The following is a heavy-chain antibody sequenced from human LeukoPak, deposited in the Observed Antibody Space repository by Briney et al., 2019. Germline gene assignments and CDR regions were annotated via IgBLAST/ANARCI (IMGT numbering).Heavy chain of an antibody. CDR1: GGSINSYY. CDR3: GRQGYTASYYFVGY. CDR2: IYPTGTT. V-gene: IGHV4-4*07. Sequence: SETLSLTCTVSGGSINSYYWGWVRQPAGKGLEWIGRIYPTGTTNYSPSFKSRLAMSLDTSKNQFSLKLRSVTAADTAVYYCGRQGYTASYYFVGYWSQGTLVTVSS. D-gene: IGHD3-10*01. J-gene: IGHJ4*02.